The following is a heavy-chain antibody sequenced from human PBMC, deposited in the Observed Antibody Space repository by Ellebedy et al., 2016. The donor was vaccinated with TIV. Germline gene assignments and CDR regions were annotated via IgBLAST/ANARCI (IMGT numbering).Heavy chain of an antibody. CDR1: GFTFSSYS. D-gene: IGHD5-12*01. CDR2: ITGISSTI. V-gene: IGHV3-48*02. Sequence: PGGSLRLSCAASGFTFSSYSMNWVRQAPGKGLEWVSYITGISSTIYYADSVKGRFTISRDNAKNSLYLQMNSLGDEDTAVYYCARGGYGDYWGQGTLVTVSS. J-gene: IGHJ4*02. CDR3: ARGGYGDY.